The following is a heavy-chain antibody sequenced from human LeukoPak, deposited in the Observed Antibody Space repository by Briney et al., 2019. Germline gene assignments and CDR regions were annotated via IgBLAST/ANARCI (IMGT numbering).Heavy chain of an antibody. CDR2: ISSSSSTI. V-gene: IGHV3-48*03. CDR1: GSTFSSYE. J-gene: IGHJ4*02. D-gene: IGHD6-19*01. CDR3: AREAVAGYFDY. Sequence: PGGSLRLSCAASGSTFSSYEMNWVRQAPGKGLEWVSYISSSSSTIYYADSVKGRFTISRDNAKNSLYLQMNSLRAEDTAVYYCAREAVAGYFDYWGQGTLVTVSS.